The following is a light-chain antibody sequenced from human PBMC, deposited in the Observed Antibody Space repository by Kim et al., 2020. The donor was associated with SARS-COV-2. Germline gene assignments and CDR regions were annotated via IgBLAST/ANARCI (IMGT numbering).Light chain of an antibody. CDR1: QSVTTW. CDR2: DAS. J-gene: IGKJ4*01. V-gene: IGKV1-5*01. Sequence: GDRVTITCRASQSVTTWLAWYQHKPGKAPKVLIFDASNLKSGVPSRFSGSGSGTEFTLTISSLQPDDFATYFCHQYSSYSPTFGGGTKVDIK. CDR3: HQYSSYSPT.